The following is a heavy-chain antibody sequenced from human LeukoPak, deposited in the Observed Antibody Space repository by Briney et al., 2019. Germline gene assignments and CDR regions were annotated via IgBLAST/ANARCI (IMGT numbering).Heavy chain of an antibody. CDR2: ISSRASAV. J-gene: IGHJ4*02. V-gene: IGHV3-48*03. D-gene: IGHD3-10*01. CDR3: ARDSASGSYFDY. CDR1: GFTFSSYD. Sequence: GGSLRLSCAASGFTFSSYDMNWVRQAPGKGLEWVSYISSRASAVYYADSVKGRFTISRDNAKNSLYLQMNSLRAEDTAVYYCARDSASGSYFDYWGQGTLVTVSS.